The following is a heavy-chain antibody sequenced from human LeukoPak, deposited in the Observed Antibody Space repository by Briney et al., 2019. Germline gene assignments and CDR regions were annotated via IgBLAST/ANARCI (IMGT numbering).Heavy chain of an antibody. CDR2: IKSKTDGGTT. CDR3: TTDPGMLFSRYYYMDV. J-gene: IGHJ6*03. CDR1: GFTFSNAW. Sequence: GGSLRLSCAASGFTFSNAWMSWVRQAPGKGLEWVCRIKSKTDGGTTDYAAPVKGRFTISRDDSKNTLYLQMNSLKTEDTAVYYCTTDPGMLFSRYYYMDVWGKGTTVTVSS. D-gene: IGHD2-8*01. V-gene: IGHV3-15*01.